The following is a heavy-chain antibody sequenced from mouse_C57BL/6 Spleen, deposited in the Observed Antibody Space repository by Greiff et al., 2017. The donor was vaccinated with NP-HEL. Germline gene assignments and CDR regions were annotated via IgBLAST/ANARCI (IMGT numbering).Heavy chain of an antibody. V-gene: IGHV1-26*01. CDR2: INPNNGGT. CDR3: ARSELRRSLDY. CDR1: GYTFTDYY. J-gene: IGHJ2*01. Sequence: EVQLQQSGPELVKPGASVKISCKASGYTFTDYYMNWVKQSHGKSLEWIGDINPNNGGTSYNQKFKGKATLTVDKSSSTAYMELRSLTSEDSAVYYCARSELRRSLDYWGQGTTLTVSS. D-gene: IGHD2-4*01.